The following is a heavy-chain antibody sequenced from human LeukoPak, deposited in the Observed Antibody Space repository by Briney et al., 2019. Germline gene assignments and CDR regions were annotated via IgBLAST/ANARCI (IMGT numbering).Heavy chain of an antibody. CDR3: ARQSSGGTGYFDL. CDR1: GDSMSSGNYY. J-gene: IGHJ2*01. CDR2: IYYSGST. V-gene: IGHV4-39*01. D-gene: IGHD2-15*01. Sequence: SETLSLTCTVSGDSMSSGNYYWGWIRQPPGKGLEWIGSIYYSGSTYYNPSLKSRVTISVDTSKNQFSLKLSSVTAADTAVYYCARQSSGGTGYFDLWGRGTLVTVSS.